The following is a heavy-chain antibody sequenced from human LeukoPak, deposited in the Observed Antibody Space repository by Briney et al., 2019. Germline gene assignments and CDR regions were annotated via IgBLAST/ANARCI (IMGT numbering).Heavy chain of an antibody. CDR3: ARDGIQGVVWTERRNYYYYYMDV. CDR2: ISAYTGNT. J-gene: IGHJ6*03. Sequence: ASVKVSCKASGYTFTSHGISWVRQAAGRGLEWMGWISAYTGNTDLAQNFQGRITMTTDTSTSTAYMELRRLRSDDTAIYYCARDGIQGVVWTERRNYYYYYMDVWGKGTTVTVSS. D-gene: IGHD3/OR15-3a*01. V-gene: IGHV1-18*01. CDR1: GYTFTSHG.